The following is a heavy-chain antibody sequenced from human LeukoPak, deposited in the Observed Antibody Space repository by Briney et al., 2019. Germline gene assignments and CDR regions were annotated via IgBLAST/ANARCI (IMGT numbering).Heavy chain of an antibody. CDR1: GGTFSSYA. CDR2: IIPIFGTA. V-gene: IGHV1-69*13. Sequence: SVKVSCKASGGTFSSYATSWVRQAPGQGIEWMGGIIPIFGTANYAQKFEGRVTITADESTSTAYMELSSLRSEDTAVYYCARAFAPGLFDGYFDYWGQGTLVTVSS. CDR3: ARAFAPGLFDGYFDY. D-gene: IGHD2-21*01. J-gene: IGHJ4*02.